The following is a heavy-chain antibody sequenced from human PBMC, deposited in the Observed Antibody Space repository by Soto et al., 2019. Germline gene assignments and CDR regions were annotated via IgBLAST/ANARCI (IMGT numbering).Heavy chain of an antibody. CDR2: INGDYGNT. CDR3: ERCIQGDYYYGMDV. J-gene: IGHJ6*02. Sequence: QAQLVQSGAEVKKPGASVKVSCKASGYTFYSHSISWVRQAPGQGLEWMGRINGDYGNTQYAQKFRGRVTMTTDTYTTTVYMELTNLRSDDTAVYYCERCIQGDYYYGMDVWGQGTTVTVSS. V-gene: IGHV1-18*01. CDR1: GYTFYSHS. D-gene: IGHD5-18*01.